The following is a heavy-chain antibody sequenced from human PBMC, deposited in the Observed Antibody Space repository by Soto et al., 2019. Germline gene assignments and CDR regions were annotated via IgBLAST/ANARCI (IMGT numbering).Heavy chain of an antibody. D-gene: IGHD2-15*01. Sequence: QITLKESGPTLVKPTQTLTLTCTFSGFSLSTSGVGVAWIRQPPGKALEWLALIYWDDDKRYRPSLESRLTVTKDPSTIQVVLTMTNMNSVDTATYYCASLPFSPGRCYWFSFSGGDVWGQGTTVTVSS. CDR1: GFSLSTSGVG. CDR3: ASLPFSPGRCYWFSFSGGDV. V-gene: IGHV2-5*02. J-gene: IGHJ6*02. CDR2: IYWDDDK.